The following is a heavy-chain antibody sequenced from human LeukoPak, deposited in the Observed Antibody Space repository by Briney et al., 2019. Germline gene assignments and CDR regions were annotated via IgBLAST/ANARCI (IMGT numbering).Heavy chain of an antibody. CDR2: ISSSGSTI. CDR3: ATQDYYYYYGMDV. Sequence: PGGSLRLSCAASGFTFSSYEMNWVRQAPGKGLEWVSYISSSGSTIYYADSVKGRFTISRDNAKNSLYLQMNSLRAEDTAVYYCATQDYYYYYGMDVWGQGTTVTVSS. J-gene: IGHJ6*02. V-gene: IGHV3-48*03. CDR1: GFTFSSYE.